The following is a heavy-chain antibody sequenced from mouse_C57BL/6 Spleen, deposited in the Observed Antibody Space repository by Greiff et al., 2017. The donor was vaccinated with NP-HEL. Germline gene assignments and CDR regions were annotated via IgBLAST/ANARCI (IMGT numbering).Heavy chain of an antibody. D-gene: IGHD2-12*01. CDR1: GFTFSDYG. CDR3: ARDDLYYYAMDY. Sequence: EVNVVESGGGLVKPGGSLKLSCAASGFTFSDYGMHWVRQAPEKGLEWVAYISSGSSTIYYADTVKGRFTISRDNAKNTLFLQMTSLRSEDTAMYYCARDDLYYYAMDYWGQGTSVTVSS. CDR2: ISSGSSTI. J-gene: IGHJ4*01. V-gene: IGHV5-17*01.